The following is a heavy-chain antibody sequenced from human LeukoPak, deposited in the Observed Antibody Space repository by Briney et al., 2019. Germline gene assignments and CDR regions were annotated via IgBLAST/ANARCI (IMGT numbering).Heavy chain of an antibody. V-gene: IGHV3-30-3*01. J-gene: IGHJ4*02. CDR1: GFTFSSYA. D-gene: IGHD3-22*01. Sequence: GGSLRLSCAASGFTFSSYAMHWVRQAPGKGLEWVVVISYDGSNKYYADSVKGRFTISRDNSKNTLYLQMNSLRAEDTAVYYCARARGSGYYYDSSGFAPFALYFDYWGQGTLVTVSS. CDR2: ISYDGSNK. CDR3: ARARGSGYYYDSSGFAPFALYFDY.